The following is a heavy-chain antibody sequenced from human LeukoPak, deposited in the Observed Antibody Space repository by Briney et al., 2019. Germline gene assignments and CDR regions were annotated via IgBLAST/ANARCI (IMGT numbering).Heavy chain of an antibody. V-gene: IGHV3-53*01. J-gene: IGHJ4*02. CDR1: GFTVSSNY. CDR3: ARDAKGYSYGFDY. CDR2: IYSGGST. D-gene: IGHD5-18*01. Sequence: PGGSLRLSCAASGFTVSSNYMTWVRQAPGKGLGWVSVIYSGGSTYYADSVKGRFTISRDNSKNTLYLQMNSLRAEDTAVYYCARDAKGYSYGFDYWGQGTLVTVSS.